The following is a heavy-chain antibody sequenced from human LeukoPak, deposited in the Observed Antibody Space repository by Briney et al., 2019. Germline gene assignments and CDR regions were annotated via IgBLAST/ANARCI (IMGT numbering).Heavy chain of an antibody. CDR3: ARVRDGYNSLVYWFDP. Sequence: PSETLSLTCIVSGASINSYYWIWIRQPPGKGLECIGYIYYSGSTNYNPSLKSRITISVDTSKNQFSLKLSSVTAADTAVYYCARVRDGYNSLVYWFDPWGQGTLVTVSS. J-gene: IGHJ5*02. D-gene: IGHD5-24*01. CDR2: IYYSGST. V-gene: IGHV4-59*01. CDR1: GASINSYY.